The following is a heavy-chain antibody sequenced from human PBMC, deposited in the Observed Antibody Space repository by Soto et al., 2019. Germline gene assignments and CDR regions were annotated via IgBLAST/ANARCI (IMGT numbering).Heavy chain of an antibody. J-gene: IGHJ4*02. CDR2: ISAYNGNT. V-gene: IGHV1-18*01. D-gene: IGHD2-15*01. Sequence: ASVKVSCKASGYTFTSYGISWVRQAPGQGLERMGWISAYNGNTNYAQKLQGRVTMTTDTSTSTAYMELRSLRSDDTAVYCCARDDCSGGSCYLDYWGQGTLVTVSS. CDR1: GYTFTSYG. CDR3: ARDDCSGGSCYLDY.